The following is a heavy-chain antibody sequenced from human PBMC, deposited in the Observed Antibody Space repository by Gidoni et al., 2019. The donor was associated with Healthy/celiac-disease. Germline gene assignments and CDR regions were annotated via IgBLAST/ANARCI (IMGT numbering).Heavy chain of an antibody. V-gene: IGHV4-4*02. CDR2: FYHSGST. Sequence: QVQLQESAPGRVKSSGTLSLTSAVPGGSISSSNRCSWVRQHPRKGLEWIGEFYHSGSTNYNPSHKSRVTISVDKSRDQFSLKLSCVTAADTAVYYCARCVYDSSGLGYSYYYMDVWGKGTTVTVSS. CDR3: ARCVYDSSGLGYSYYYMDV. CDR1: GGSISSSNR. J-gene: IGHJ6*03. D-gene: IGHD3-22*01.